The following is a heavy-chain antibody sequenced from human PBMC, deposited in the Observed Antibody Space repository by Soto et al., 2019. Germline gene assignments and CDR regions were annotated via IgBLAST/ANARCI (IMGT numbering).Heavy chain of an antibody. Sequence: QVQLVQSGAEVKKPGSSVKVSCKASGGTFSSYTISWVRQAPGQGLEWMGRIIPILGIANYAQKFQGRVKITADKSTRTAYMELSSLSSEDTAVYYCARGRVYVDSGSCDIWGQGTMVTVSS. V-gene: IGHV1-69*02. D-gene: IGHD1-26*01. CDR2: IIPILGIA. J-gene: IGHJ3*02. CDR3: ARGRVYVDSGSCDI. CDR1: GGTFSSYT.